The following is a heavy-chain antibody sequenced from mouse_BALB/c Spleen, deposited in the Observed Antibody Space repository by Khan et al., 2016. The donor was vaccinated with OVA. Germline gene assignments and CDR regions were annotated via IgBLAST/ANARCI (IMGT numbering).Heavy chain of an antibody. CDR1: GFTFSSYS. CDR3: SDRLTGSFAY. V-gene: IGHV5-6*01. CDR2: ISSGGDYT. Sequence: EVELVESGGDLVKPGGSLKLSCAASGFTFSSYSMSWVRQTPDKRLEWVASISSGGDYTYYPDSVKGRFTISRDNAKKTLYLQMSDLKSEETAMYYCSDRLTGSFAYWGQGTLVTVSA. J-gene: IGHJ3*01. D-gene: IGHD4-1*01.